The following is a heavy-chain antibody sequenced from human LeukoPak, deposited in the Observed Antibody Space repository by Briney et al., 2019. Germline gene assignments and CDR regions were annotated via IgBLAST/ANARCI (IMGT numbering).Heavy chain of an antibody. J-gene: IGHJ4*02. CDR1: GFTFSSYG. V-gene: IGHV3-30*02. D-gene: IGHD3-22*01. CDR2: IRYDGSNK. CDR3: AKYYDSSGYYPSYFDY. Sequence: GGSLRLSCAASGFTFSSYGMHWVRQAPGKGLEWVAFIRYDGSNKYYADSVKGRFTISRDNSKNTLCLQMNSLRAEDTAVYYCAKYYDSSGYYPSYFDYWGQGTLVTVSS.